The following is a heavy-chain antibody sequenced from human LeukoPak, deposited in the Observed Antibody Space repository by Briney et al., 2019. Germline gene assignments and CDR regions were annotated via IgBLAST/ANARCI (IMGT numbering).Heavy chain of an antibody. CDR3: AKSRGSGTFYRYFDY. V-gene: IGHV3-23*01. Sequence: PGGSLRLSCAASGFTFSNYAMTWVRQARGKVLEWVSAITGGGSSTYYADSVKGRFTISRDNSKNTLYLQMNSLRAEDTAVYYCAKSRGSGTFYRYFDYWGQGSLVTVSS. J-gene: IGHJ4*02. CDR1: GFTFSNYA. D-gene: IGHD3-10*01. CDR2: ITGGGSST.